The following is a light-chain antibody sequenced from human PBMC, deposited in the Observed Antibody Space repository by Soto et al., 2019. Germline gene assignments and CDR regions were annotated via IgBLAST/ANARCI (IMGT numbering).Light chain of an antibody. CDR1: SSNIGNNY. V-gene: IGLV1-51*01. CDR2: DSN. CDR3: ATWDSSLSGGV. Sequence: QSVLTQPPSVSAAPGQKVTISCSGSSSNIGNNYVSWYQQFPGTAPKLLIYDSNKRPSGIPDRFSGSKSGTSATLGITGLQTGDEAAYYCATWDSSLSGGVFGGGTKVTVL. J-gene: IGLJ3*02.